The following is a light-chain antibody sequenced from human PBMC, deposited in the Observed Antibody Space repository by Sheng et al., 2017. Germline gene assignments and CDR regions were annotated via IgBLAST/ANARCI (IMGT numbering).Light chain of an antibody. Sequence: DIVMTQSPDSLALSLGERATINCKSSQVLLWNSKKKTCLAWYQQKPGQPPKVLISWATTREPGVPVRFSASGSGTDFTLTISNLQAEDVAVYYCQQYYTSPLTFGGGTRVEIK. V-gene: IGKV4-1*01. J-gene: IGKJ4*01. CDR1: QVLLWNSKKKTC. CDR3: QQYYTSPLT. CDR2: WAT.